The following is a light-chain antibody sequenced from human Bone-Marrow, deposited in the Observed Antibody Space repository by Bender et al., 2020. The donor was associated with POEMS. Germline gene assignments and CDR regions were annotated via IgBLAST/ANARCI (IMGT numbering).Light chain of an antibody. Sequence: SYELTQPPSVSVSPGQTASITCSGDKLEDKYVCWYQQKPGQSPALLMYQDKKRPSGVPDRFSGSKSGTSASLAITGLQAEDEGDYYCQSYDNSLGGWVFGGGTKLTVL. V-gene: IGLV3-1*01. CDR2: QDK. CDR1: KLEDKY. J-gene: IGLJ3*02. CDR3: QSYDNSLGGWV.